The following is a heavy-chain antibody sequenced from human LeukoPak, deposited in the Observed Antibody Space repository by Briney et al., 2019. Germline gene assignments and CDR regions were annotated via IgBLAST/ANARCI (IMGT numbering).Heavy chain of an antibody. CDR2: ISSSSSYI. Sequence: PGGSLRLSCAASGFTLSGYSMNWVRQAPGKGLEWVSSISSSSSYIYYADSVKGRFTISRDNAKNSLYLQMNSLRAEDTAVYYCSRDTADDAFDIWGQGTMVTVSS. V-gene: IGHV3-21*01. J-gene: IGHJ3*02. CDR3: SRDTADDAFDI. CDR1: GFTLSGYS.